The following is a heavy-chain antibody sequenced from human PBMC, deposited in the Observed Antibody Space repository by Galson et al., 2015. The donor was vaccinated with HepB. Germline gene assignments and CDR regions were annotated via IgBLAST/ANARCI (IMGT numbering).Heavy chain of an antibody. V-gene: IGHV3-23*01. D-gene: IGHD1-26*01. CDR2: ISGSGGST. Sequence: SLRLSCAASGFTFSSYAMSWVRQAPGKGLEWVSAISGSGGSTYYADSVKGRFTISRDNSKNTLYLQMNSLRAEDTAVYYCAKDLGSGSYPYYYYGMDVWGQGTTVTVSS. CDR3: AKDLGSGSYPYYYYGMDV. CDR1: GFTFSSYA. J-gene: IGHJ6*02.